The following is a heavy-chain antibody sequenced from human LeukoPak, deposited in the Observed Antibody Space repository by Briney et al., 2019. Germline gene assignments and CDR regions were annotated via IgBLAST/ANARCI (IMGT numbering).Heavy chain of an antibody. D-gene: IGHD3-22*01. Sequence: PSETLSLTCTVSGGSISSGDYYWSWIRQPPGTGLEWIGYIYYSGSTYYNPSLKSRVTISVDTSKNQFSLKLSSVTAADTAVYYCARVNRVPDYYDSVGEFDYWGQGTLVTVSS. CDR3: ARVNRVPDYYDSVGEFDY. CDR2: IYYSGST. V-gene: IGHV4-30-4*01. CDR1: GGSISSGDYY. J-gene: IGHJ4*02.